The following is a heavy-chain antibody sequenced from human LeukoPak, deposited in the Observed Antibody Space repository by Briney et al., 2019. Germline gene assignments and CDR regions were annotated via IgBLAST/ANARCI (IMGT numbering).Heavy chain of an antibody. CDR2: ISSSSSTI. CDR1: GFTFRNYG. J-gene: IGHJ5*02. Sequence: GGSLRLSCTTSGFTFRNYGMTWFRQASGKGLEWVSYISSSSSTIFYADSVKGRFIISRDDAKNSLDLQMYSLRDEDTAMYYCTKLGNHWADGDYWADGSWGQGTLVTVSS. D-gene: IGHD5-24*01. V-gene: IGHV3-48*02. CDR3: TKLGNHWADGDYWADGS.